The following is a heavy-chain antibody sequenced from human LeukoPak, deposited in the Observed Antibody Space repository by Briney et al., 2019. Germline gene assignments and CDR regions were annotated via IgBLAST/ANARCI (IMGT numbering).Heavy chain of an antibody. V-gene: IGHV1-24*01. Sequence: ASVKVSCKVSGYTLTELSMHWVRQAPGKGLEWMGGFDPEDGETIYAQKFQGRVTMTEDTSTDTAYMELSSLTSEDTAVYYCARGGGSSWTQRGYFQYWGQGTLVTVSS. CDR3: ARGGGSSWTQRGYFQY. D-gene: IGHD6-13*01. CDR1: GYTLTELS. J-gene: IGHJ1*01. CDR2: FDPEDGET.